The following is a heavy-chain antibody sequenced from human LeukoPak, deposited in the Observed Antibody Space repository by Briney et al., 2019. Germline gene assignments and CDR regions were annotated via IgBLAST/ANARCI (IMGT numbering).Heavy chain of an antibody. V-gene: IGHV3-15*01. CDR1: GFTFNNAW. CDR3: AKGKVAHLYWYFDL. D-gene: IGHD5-12*01. J-gene: IGHJ2*01. CDR2: IKSKTDGGTT. Sequence: GGSLRLSCAASGFTFNNAWMNWVRQAPGKGLEWVGRIKSKTDGGTTDYAAPVKGRFTISRDDSKNTLYLQMNSLRAEDTAVYYCAKGKVAHLYWYFDLWGRGTLVTVSS.